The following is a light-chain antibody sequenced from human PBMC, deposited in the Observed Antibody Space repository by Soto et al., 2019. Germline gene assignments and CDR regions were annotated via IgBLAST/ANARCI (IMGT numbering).Light chain of an antibody. V-gene: IGKV3-15*01. CDR3: QHYTDWPFA. Sequence: EIVMTQSPAALSVAPGEGAALTCRASQSVGKKLAWYQQKPGQAPRLLISEASTRATGIAARFSGSGSGTEFTLTISSLQSEDFAVYYCQHYTDWPFAFGGGTKLE. CDR1: QSVGKK. J-gene: IGKJ4*01. CDR2: EAS.